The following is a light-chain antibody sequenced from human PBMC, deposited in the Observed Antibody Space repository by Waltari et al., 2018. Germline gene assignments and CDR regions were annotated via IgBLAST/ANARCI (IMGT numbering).Light chain of an antibody. J-gene: IGLJ1*01. CDR1: SSNIGRNT. Sequence: QPPSASGTPGQRVTISCSGSSSNIGRNTVHWYQQLPGTAPKLLIYNNNQRPSGVPDRFSGSKSGTSASLVISGLQSDDEADYYCAAWDDSLNGRSVFGTGTEVTVL. CDR3: AAWDDSLNGRSV. CDR2: NNN. V-gene: IGLV1-44*01.